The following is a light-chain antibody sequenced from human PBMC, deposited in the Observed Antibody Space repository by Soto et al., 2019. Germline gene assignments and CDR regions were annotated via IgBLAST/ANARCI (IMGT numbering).Light chain of an antibody. CDR2: GNN. J-gene: IGLJ1*01. Sequence: QSALTQPPSVSGAPGQRVTISCTGSSTNIGAGYDVHWYQRLPGTAPKLLIYGNNNRPSGVPDRFSGSKSGTSASLAVTGLQAEDEADYYCQSYATGLSVLYVFGTGTKVTVL. CDR3: QSYATGLSVLYV. CDR1: STNIGAGYD. V-gene: IGLV1-40*01.